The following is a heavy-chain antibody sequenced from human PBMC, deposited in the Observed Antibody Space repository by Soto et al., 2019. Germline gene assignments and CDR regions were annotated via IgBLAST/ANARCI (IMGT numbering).Heavy chain of an antibody. CDR1: GGSISNAAYS. D-gene: IGHD3-16*01. Sequence: PSETLSLTCTVSGGSISNAAYSWSWIRQPPGKGLEWIGYIYPSGMPFYNPSLRSRVTISIDRSNDQFSLNLKSVTAADTAVYYCARGSAVGGNWFDSWGQGTLVTVSS. CDR2: IYPSGMP. V-gene: IGHV4-30-2*01. CDR3: ARGSAVGGNWFDS. J-gene: IGHJ5*01.